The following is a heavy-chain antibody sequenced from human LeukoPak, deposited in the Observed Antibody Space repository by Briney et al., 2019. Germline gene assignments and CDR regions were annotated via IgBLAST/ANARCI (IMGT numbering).Heavy chain of an antibody. CDR1: GFILSRYA. Sequence: GGSLRLSCVASGFILSRYAMTWVRQAPGKGLEWVSAISDSGGSTYYADSVKGRLTISRDNSKNTLYLQMNSLRAEDTAVYYCARSNEWRDSSGWYGDYYYYYMDVWGKGTTVTVSS. CDR2: ISDSGGST. V-gene: IGHV3-23*01. D-gene: IGHD6-19*01. J-gene: IGHJ6*03. CDR3: ARSNEWRDSSGWYGDYYYYYMDV.